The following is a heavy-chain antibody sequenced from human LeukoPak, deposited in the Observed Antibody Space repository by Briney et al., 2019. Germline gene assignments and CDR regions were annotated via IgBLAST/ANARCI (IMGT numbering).Heavy chain of an antibody. V-gene: IGHV3-23*01. Sequence: GGSLRLSCAASGFTFSGYAMSWVRQAPGKGLEWVSAISGSGGRTYYADSVKGRFTISRDNSKNTLYLQMNSLRAEDTAVYNCAKGDFYGSGRDYYYYMDVWGKGTTVTISS. D-gene: IGHD3-10*01. CDR3: AKGDFYGSGRDYYYYMDV. CDR1: GFTFSGYA. CDR2: ISGSGGRT. J-gene: IGHJ6*03.